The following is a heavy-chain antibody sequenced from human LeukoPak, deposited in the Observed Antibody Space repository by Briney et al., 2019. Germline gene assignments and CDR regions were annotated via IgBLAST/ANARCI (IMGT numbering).Heavy chain of an antibody. V-gene: IGHV4-4*09. J-gene: IGHJ4*02. Sequence: SETLSLTCTVSGGSISSYYWSWIRQPPGEGLEWIGYINTSGSTSYNPSLKSRVTISVATYKNQFSLKLSSVATADTAVYYCARGGGYNSLDYWGQGTLVTVSS. D-gene: IGHD5-24*01. CDR3: ARGGGYNSLDY. CDR1: GGSISSYY. CDR2: INTSGST.